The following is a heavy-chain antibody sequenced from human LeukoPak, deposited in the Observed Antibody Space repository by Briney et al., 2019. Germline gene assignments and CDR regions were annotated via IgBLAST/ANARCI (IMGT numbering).Heavy chain of an antibody. V-gene: IGHV4-34*01. CDR3: ARGTATLWRYYYGSGSYCGFDY. D-gene: IGHD3-10*01. Sequence: PSETLSLTCAVYGGSFSGYYWSWIRQPPGKGLEWIGEINHSGSTNYNPSLKSRVTISVDTSKNQFSLKLSSVTAADTAVYYCARGTATLWRYYYGSGSYCGFDYWGQGTLVTVSS. CDR2: INHSGST. J-gene: IGHJ4*02. CDR1: GGSFSGYY.